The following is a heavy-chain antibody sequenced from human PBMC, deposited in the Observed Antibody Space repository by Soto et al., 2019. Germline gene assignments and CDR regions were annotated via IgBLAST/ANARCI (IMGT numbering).Heavy chain of an antibody. J-gene: IGHJ4*02. CDR3: ARDLESLFGGDDY. V-gene: IGHV1-2*02. D-gene: IGHD3-10*01. CDR2: INPNSGGT. CDR1: GYTFTGYY. Sequence: ASVVSCKASGYTFTGYYMHWVRQAPGQGLEWMGWINPNSGGTNYAQKFQGRVTMTRDTSISTAYMELSRLRSDDTAVYYCARDLESLFGGDDYWGQGTLVTVSS.